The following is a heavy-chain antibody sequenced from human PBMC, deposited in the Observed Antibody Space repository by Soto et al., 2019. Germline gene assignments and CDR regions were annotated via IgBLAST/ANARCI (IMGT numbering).Heavy chain of an antibody. V-gene: IGHV3-72*01. J-gene: IGHJ3*01. CDR3: AIVGRKG. Sequence: EVQVVESGGGLVQPGGSLRLSCAASGLTFSDYYYDWVRQSPGKGLEWVGRSKNRANGYIMEYAASVKGRFTISRDDSKNSVFPQMSSLKTGDRAVYYCAIVGRKGWGHGTTVTVPS. CDR1: GLTFSDYY. CDR2: SKNRANGYIM.